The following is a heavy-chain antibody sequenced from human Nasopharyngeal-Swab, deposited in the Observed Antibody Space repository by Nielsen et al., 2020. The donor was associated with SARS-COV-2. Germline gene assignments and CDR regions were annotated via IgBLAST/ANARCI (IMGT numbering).Heavy chain of an antibody. CDR1: GDRVPSNSAA. V-gene: IGHV6-1*01. CDR2: TYYRSKWYN. J-gene: IGHJ6*03. Sequence: SQTLSLTCAIPGDRVPSNSAAWNWIRQSPSRGLEWLGRTYYRSKWYNDYAVSVKSRITINPDTSKNQFSLQLNSVTPEDTAVYYCAREEERYYYYYMDVWGKGTTVTVSS. CDR3: AREEERYYYYYMDV.